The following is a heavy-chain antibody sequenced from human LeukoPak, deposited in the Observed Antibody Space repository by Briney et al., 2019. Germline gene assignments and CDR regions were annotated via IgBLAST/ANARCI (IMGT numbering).Heavy chain of an antibody. D-gene: IGHD1-1*01. CDR2: MYHNGST. Sequence: PSETLSLTCTVSGGSISSISYYWGWIRQPPGKGLEWIGSMYHNGSTYYNPSLKSRVTISVDTSKNQFSLKLSSVTAADTAVYYCARDRLQLQSWGQGTLVTVSS. CDR3: ARDRLQLQS. J-gene: IGHJ5*02. V-gene: IGHV4-39*07. CDR1: GGSISSISYY.